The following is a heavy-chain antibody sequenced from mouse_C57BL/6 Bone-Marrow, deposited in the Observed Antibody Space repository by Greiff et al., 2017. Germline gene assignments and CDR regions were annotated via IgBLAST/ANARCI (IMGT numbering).Heavy chain of an antibody. CDR2: IDPENGDT. CDR1: GFNIKDDY. J-gene: IGHJ4*01. D-gene: IGHD1-1*01. V-gene: IGHV14-4*01. Sequence: VQLKQSGAELVRPGASVKLSCTASGFNIKDDYMHWVKQRPEQSLEWIGWIDPENGDTEYASKFQGKATITADPSSNPAYLQLSSLTSEDTAVYYCTALITTVVATDFYAMDYWGQGTSVTVSS. CDR3: TALITTVVATDFYAMDY.